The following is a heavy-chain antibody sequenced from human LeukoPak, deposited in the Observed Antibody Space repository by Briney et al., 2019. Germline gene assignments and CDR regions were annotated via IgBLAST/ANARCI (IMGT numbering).Heavy chain of an antibody. CDR2: ISGSGGST. CDR1: GFTFSSYA. CDR3: AKEGGRLAVAGTWYFDY. J-gene: IGHJ4*02. Sequence: AGGSLRLSCAASGFTFSSYAMSWVRQAPGKGLEWVSAISGSGGSTYYADSVKGRFTISRDNSKNTLYLQMNSLRAEDTAVYYCAKEGGRLAVAGTWYFDYWGQGTLVTVSS. V-gene: IGHV3-23*01. D-gene: IGHD6-19*01.